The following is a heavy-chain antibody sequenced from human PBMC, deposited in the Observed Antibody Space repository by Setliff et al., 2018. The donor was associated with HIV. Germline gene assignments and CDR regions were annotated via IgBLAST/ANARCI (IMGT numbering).Heavy chain of an antibody. D-gene: IGHD1-1*01. CDR1: GFTFGRHD. Sequence: GESLKISCAASGFTFGRHDMHWIRQGPGKGLEWVSAIGTAGDTYYGASVKGRFIISRENAKSSMYLQMNSLRVGDSAVYYCARIFFSTGAFDLWGQGTLVTVSS. CDR2: IGTAGDT. J-gene: IGHJ3*01. V-gene: IGHV3-13*01. CDR3: ARIFFSTGAFDL.